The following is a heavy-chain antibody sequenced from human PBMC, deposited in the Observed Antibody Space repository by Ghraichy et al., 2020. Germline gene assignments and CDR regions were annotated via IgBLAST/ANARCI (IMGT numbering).Heavy chain of an antibody. CDR3: ARIRVATPGFDAFDI. Sequence: SGPTLVKPTQRITQTCTFSGFSLSTCGLFVSWNRQPPGKALEWLALIDWDEDKYYNTFLKTRLTISKDTSKHQVVLTMTNMDPVDTGTYYCARIRVATPGFDAFDIWGLVIMVTVSS. CDR2: IDWDEDK. D-gene: IGHD4-23*01. V-gene: IGHV2-70*01. CDR1: GFSLSTCGLF. J-gene: IGHJ3*02.